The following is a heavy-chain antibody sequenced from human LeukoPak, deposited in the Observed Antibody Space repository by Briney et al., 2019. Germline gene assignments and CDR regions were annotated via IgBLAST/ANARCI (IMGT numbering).Heavy chain of an antibody. J-gene: IGHJ4*02. CDR3: ARVFYSSGWYGNFDY. CDR1: GFTFSSYA. V-gene: IGHV3-30*04. Sequence: PGGSLRLSCAASGFTFSSYAMHWVRQAPGKGLAWVAVISYDGSNKYYADSVKGRFTISRDNSKNTLYLQMNSLRAEDTAVYYCARVFYSSGWYGNFDYWGQGTLVTVSS. D-gene: IGHD6-19*01. CDR2: ISYDGSNK.